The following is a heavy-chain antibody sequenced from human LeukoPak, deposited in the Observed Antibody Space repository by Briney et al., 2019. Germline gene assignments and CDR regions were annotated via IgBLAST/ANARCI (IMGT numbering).Heavy chain of an antibody. J-gene: IGHJ6*03. D-gene: IGHD1-26*01. CDR3: ARGRGSSARLGYYYYYIDV. Sequence: ASVKVSCKASGYTFTNYGIHWVRQAPGQGLEWMGWINTNTGNPTYAQGFTGRFVFSLETSVSTSYLQISRLKAEDTAVYYCARGRGSSARLGYYYYYIDVWGKGTTVTVSS. CDR2: INTNTGNP. CDR1: GYTFTNYG. V-gene: IGHV7-4-1*02.